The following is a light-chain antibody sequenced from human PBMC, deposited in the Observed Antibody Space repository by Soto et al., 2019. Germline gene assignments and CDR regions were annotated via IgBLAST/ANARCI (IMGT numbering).Light chain of an antibody. CDR1: QSVGNN. J-gene: IGKJ2*01. CDR2: GAS. V-gene: IGKV3-15*01. CDR3: QQHNDWRYT. Sequence: DILLTQSPATLSVSPGGRVTLSCRASQSVGNNLAWYQQKPGQAPRLLIYGASTRATGIPARFSGSGSWTGFTLTISSLNSEDFPVYYCQQHNDWRYTFGQGTKVDIK.